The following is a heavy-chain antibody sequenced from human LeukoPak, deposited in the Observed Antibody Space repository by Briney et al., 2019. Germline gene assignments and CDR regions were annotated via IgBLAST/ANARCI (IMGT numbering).Heavy chain of an antibody. V-gene: IGHV3-15*01. D-gene: IGHD3-3*01. CDR3: TGGSYAIFDQ. Sequence: KPGGSLRLSCAASGFSFSNAWMTWVRQAPGKGLEWVGHIKSKADGGTTDYAAPVKGRLAISRHDSQNTLFLQMNSLKTEDTAVYYCTGGSYAIFDQWGQGTLVTVSS. CDR2: IKSKADGGTT. CDR1: GFSFSNAW. J-gene: IGHJ4*02.